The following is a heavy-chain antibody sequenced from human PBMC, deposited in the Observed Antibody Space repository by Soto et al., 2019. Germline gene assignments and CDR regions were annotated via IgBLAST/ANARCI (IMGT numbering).Heavy chain of an antibody. CDR1: GYTFTSYY. CDR2: INPSGGSA. CDR3: ARAGSHLALRMDV. J-gene: IGHJ6*02. V-gene: IGHV1-46*01. D-gene: IGHD3-10*01. Sequence: ASVKVSCKASGYTFTSYYMHWVRQGPGQGLEWMGIINPSGGSAIYAQKFQGRVTMTRDTSTSTVYMELKSLRAEDTAVYYCARAGSHLALRMDVWGQATTVTVSS.